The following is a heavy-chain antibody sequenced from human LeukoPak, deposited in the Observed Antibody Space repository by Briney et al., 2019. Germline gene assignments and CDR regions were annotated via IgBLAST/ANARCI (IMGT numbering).Heavy chain of an antibody. CDR1: GGSISSSSYY. D-gene: IGHD3-10*01. CDR3: ANSMSETYPSGFDS. V-gene: IGHV4-39*07. Sequence: SETLSLTCTVSGGSISSSSYYWGWIRQPPGKGLEWIGSIYYSGSTYYNPSLKSRVTISVDTSKNQFSLRLSSVTAADTAVYYCANSMSETYPSGFDSWGQGTLVTVSS. CDR2: IYYSGST. J-gene: IGHJ4*02.